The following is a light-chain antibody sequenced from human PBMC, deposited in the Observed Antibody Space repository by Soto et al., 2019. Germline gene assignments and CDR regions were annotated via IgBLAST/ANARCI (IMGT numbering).Light chain of an antibody. Sequence: DIQMTQSPSSLSASVGDRVTITCRASQGIRNYLAWYQQKPGKVPKLLIYGASTLQSGVPSRFSGSGSGTDFTLTISSLQPEDGATYYCQKYNSAPKTFGQGTKVQIK. CDR2: GAS. CDR1: QGIRNY. CDR3: QKYNSAPKT. J-gene: IGKJ1*01. V-gene: IGKV1-27*01.